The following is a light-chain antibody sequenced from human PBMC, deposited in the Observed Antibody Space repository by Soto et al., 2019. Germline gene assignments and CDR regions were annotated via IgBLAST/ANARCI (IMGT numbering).Light chain of an antibody. J-gene: IGLJ1*01. CDR1: SSDVGGYNF. CDR2: EVS. V-gene: IGLV2-8*01. CDR3: SSYAGSLLV. Sequence: QSALTQPPSASGSPGQSVTISCTGTSSDVGGYNFVSWYQQHPGKAPKLMIYEVSKRPSGVPDRFSGSKSGNTASLTVSGLQADDEADYYCSSYAGSLLVFGTGTKLTVL.